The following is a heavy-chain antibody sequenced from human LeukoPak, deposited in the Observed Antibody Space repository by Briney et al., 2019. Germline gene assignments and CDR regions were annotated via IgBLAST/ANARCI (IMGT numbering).Heavy chain of an antibody. V-gene: IGHV3-7*01. CDR3: ARRGGSSSRRSPVDY. Sequence: GGSLRLSCTASGFTFSDYWMTWVRQAPGKGPEWVANIKQDGSQRYYVDSVRGRFTISRDNAKNSLFLQMNGLRAEDTAVYYCARRGGSSSRRSPVDYWGQGTLVTVSS. D-gene: IGHD6-6*01. CDR1: GFTFSDYW. CDR2: IKQDGSQR. J-gene: IGHJ4*02.